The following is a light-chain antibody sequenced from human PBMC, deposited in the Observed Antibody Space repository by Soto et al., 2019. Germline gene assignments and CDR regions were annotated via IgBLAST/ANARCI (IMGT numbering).Light chain of an antibody. CDR3: QQYTNWPPYT. J-gene: IGKJ2*01. CDR2: GAS. V-gene: IGKV3-15*01. Sequence: EIVMTQSPATLSVSPGERATLSCRASQSVSSNLAWYQQKPGQAPRLLIYGASTRATGIPARFSGSGSGTEFTLPISSLQSEDFAVYYCQQYTNWPPYTVGQGTKLEIK. CDR1: QSVSSN.